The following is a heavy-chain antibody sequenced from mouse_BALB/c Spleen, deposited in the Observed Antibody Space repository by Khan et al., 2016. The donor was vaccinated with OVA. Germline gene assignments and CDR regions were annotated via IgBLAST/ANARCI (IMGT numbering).Heavy chain of an antibody. CDR1: GFTFTNYW. J-gene: IGHJ3*01. D-gene: IGHD2-1*01. CDR2: IFPGTGTT. V-gene: IGHV1S132*01. Sequence: QVQLKQSGAELVKPGASVKLSCKTSGFTFTNYWIQWVKQRPGQGLGWIGEIFPGTGTTYYNENFKAKATLTIDTSSSTAYMHLSSLTSEDSAFYFCARGYFGNYEFAYWGQGTLVTVSA. CDR3: ARGYFGNYEFAY.